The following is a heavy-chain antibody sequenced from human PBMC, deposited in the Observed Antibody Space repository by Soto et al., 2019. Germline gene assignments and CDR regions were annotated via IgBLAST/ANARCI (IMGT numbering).Heavy chain of an antibody. Sequence: PSETLSLTCTVSGGSISSSSYYWGWIRQPPGKGLEWIGSIYYSGSTYYNPSLKSRVTISVDTSKNQFSLKLSSVTAADTAVYYCARRRLGGRQQLPRTGYYFDYWGQGTLVTVSS. CDR1: GGSISSSSYY. J-gene: IGHJ4*02. CDR3: ARRRLGGRQQLPRTGYYFDY. CDR2: IYYSGST. V-gene: IGHV4-39*01. D-gene: IGHD6-13*01.